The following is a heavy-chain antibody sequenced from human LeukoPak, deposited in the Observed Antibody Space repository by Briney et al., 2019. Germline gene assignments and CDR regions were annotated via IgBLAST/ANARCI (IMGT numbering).Heavy chain of an antibody. CDR1: GYTFTSYG. Sequence: ASVNVSCKASGYTFTSYGISWVRQAPGQGLEWMGWISAYNGNTNYAQKLQGRVTMTTDTSTSIAYMELRSLRSDDTAVYYCARDRMGRDYYYYGMDVWGQGTTVTVSS. J-gene: IGHJ6*02. CDR2: ISAYNGNT. V-gene: IGHV1-18*01. CDR3: ARDRMGRDYYYYGMDV. D-gene: IGHD2-8*01.